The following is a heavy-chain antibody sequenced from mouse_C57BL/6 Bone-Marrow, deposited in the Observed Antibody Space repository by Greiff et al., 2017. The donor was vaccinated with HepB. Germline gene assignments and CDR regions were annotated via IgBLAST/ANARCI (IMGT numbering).Heavy chain of an antibody. J-gene: IGHJ4*01. V-gene: IGHV14-4*01. Sequence: VQLQQSGAELVRPGASVKLSCTASGFNIKDDYMHWVKQRPEQGLEWIGWIDPENGDTEYGSKFQGKATITADTSYNTAYLQLSSLKSEDTAVYYCTTDYYGPRVWGQGTSVTVSS. CDR2: IDPENGDT. CDR1: GFNIKDDY. D-gene: IGHD1-1*01. CDR3: TTDYYGPRV.